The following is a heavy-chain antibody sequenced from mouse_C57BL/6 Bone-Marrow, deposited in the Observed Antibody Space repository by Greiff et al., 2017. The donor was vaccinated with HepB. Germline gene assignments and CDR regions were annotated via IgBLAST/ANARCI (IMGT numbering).Heavy chain of an antibody. CDR1: GYTFTSYW. CDR2: IDPSDSYT. Sequence: VQLQQPGAELVMPGASVKLSCKASGYTFTSYWMHWVKQRPGQGLEWIGEIDPSDSYTNYNQKFKGKSTLTVDKSSSTAYMQLSSLTSEDSAVYYCARSGYGYYFDYWGQGTTLTVS. J-gene: IGHJ2*01. V-gene: IGHV1-69*01. D-gene: IGHD3-1*01. CDR3: ARSGYGYYFDY.